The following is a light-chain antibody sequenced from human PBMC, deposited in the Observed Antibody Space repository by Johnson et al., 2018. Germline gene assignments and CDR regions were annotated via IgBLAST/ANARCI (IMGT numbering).Light chain of an antibody. CDR3: GTWDSSLSAGNV. CDR2: ENK. CDR1: SSNIGNNY. V-gene: IGLV1-51*02. Sequence: QSVLTQPPSVSAAPGQKVTIPCSGSSSNIGNNYVSWYQQPPGTAPKLLIYENKKRPSGIPDRFSGSKSGTSATLGTTGLQTADEADYYCGTWDSSLSAGNVFGTGTKVTVL. J-gene: IGLJ1*01.